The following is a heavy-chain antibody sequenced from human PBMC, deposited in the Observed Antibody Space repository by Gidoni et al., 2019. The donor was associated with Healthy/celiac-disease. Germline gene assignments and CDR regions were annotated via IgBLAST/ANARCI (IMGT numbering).Heavy chain of an antibody. Sequence: QVQLQESGPGLVKPSETLSLTCTVSGASISSYYWSWIRQPPGKGLEWIVYIYYSGSTNYNPSLKSRVTISVDTSKNQFSLKLSSVTAADTAVYYCARERIAVAGHFDYWGQGTLVTVSS. D-gene: IGHD6-19*01. CDR1: GASISSYY. V-gene: IGHV4-59*01. J-gene: IGHJ4*02. CDR2: IYYSGST. CDR3: ARERIAVAGHFDY.